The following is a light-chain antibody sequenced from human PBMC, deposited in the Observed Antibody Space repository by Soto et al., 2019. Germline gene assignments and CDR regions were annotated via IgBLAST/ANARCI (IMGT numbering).Light chain of an antibody. CDR1: QSVNRN. CDR2: GAS. V-gene: IGKV3-15*01. Sequence: EIVMTQSPATLSVSPGERATLSCRASQSVNRNLAWYQQKPGQGPRLLIYGASTRATGIPARFSGSGSGTEFTLTISSLQSEDFAVYYCQQYDNWPPWTFGQGTKVEI. J-gene: IGKJ1*01. CDR3: QQYDNWPPWT.